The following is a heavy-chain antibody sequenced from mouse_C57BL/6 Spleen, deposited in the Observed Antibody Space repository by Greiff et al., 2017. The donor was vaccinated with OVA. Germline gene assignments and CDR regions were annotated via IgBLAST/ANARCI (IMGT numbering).Heavy chain of an antibody. V-gene: IGHV1-22*01. D-gene: IGHD1-1*01. CDR3: ARPQTYYYGSSYEYFDY. CDR2: INPNNGGT. Sequence: VQLQQSGPELVKPGASVKMSCKASGYTFTDYNMHWVKQSHGKSLEWIGYINPNNGGTSYNQKFKGKATLTVNKSSSTAYMELRSLTSEDSAVYYCARPQTYYYGSSYEYFDYWGQGTTLTVSS. J-gene: IGHJ2*01. CDR1: GYTFTDYN.